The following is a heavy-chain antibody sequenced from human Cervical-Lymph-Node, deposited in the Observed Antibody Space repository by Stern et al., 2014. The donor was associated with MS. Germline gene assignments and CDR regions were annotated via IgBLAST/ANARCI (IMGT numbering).Heavy chain of an antibody. V-gene: IGHV1-24*01. Sequence: DQLVESGAEVKKPGASVKVSCKVSGYTLSEISMHWVRQAPGKGLEWVGGFDPEHVETRYAQKFQGRVTMAEDRSTDTAYMELSSLRSEDTAVYYCATHRGRVTYYYGMDVWGQGTTVTVSS. D-gene: IGHD2-21*02. CDR3: ATHRGRVTYYYGMDV. CDR1: GYTLSEIS. CDR2: FDPEHVET. J-gene: IGHJ6*02.